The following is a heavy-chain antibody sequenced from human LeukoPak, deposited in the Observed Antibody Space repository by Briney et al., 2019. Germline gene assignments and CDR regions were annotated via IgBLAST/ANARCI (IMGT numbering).Heavy chain of an antibody. J-gene: IGHJ6*04. Sequence: GGSLRLSCAASGFTFSNAWMSWVRQAPGKGLEWVGRIKSKTDGGTTDYAAPVKGRFTISRDDSKNTLYLQMNSLKTEDTAVYYCTTYISSYRYYYYGMDVWGKGTTVTVSS. CDR3: TTYISSYRYYYYGMDV. D-gene: IGHD3-16*02. CDR2: IKSKTDGGTT. CDR1: GFTFSNAW. V-gene: IGHV3-15*01.